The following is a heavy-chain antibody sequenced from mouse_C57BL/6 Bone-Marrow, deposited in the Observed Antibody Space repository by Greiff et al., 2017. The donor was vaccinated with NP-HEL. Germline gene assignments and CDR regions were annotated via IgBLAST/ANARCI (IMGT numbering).Heavy chain of an antibody. V-gene: IGHV1-82*01. D-gene: IGHD1-1*01. CDR2: IYPGDGDT. CDR1: GYAFSSSW. J-gene: IGHJ2*01. Sequence: VQLQQSGPELVKPGASVKISCKASGYAFSSSWMNWVKQRPGKGLEWIGRIYPGDGDTNYNGKFKGKATLTADKSSSTAYMQLSSLTSEDSAVYFCAREVITTVVFDYWGQGTTLTVSS. CDR3: AREVITTVVFDY.